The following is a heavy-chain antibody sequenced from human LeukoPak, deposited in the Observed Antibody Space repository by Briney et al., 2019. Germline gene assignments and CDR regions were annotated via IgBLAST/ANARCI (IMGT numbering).Heavy chain of an antibody. Sequence: SETLSLTCTVSGGSITSGGYYWTWIRQPAGKGLEWLGRIHTSGSANYIPSLKSRVAISLDTSKNQFSLKLSSVTAADTAVYYCVRGRYYCDTSGYVVWLDPWGQGTLVTVSS. CDR3: VRGRYYCDTSGYVVWLDP. J-gene: IGHJ5*02. CDR2: IHTSGSA. D-gene: IGHD3-22*01. CDR1: GGSITSGGYY. V-gene: IGHV4-61*02.